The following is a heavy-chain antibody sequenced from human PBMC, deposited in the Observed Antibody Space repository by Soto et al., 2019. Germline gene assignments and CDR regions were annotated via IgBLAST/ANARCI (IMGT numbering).Heavy chain of an antibody. Sequence: EVQLLESGGGLVQPGGSLRLSCAASGFTFSSYAMSWVRQAQGKGLEWVSTITGSGSSTYYADSVKGRFTICRDNSENTLYLQMNSMRAEHTAVYYCAKPYNYVPEYWGQRTLVTVSS. V-gene: IGHV3-23*01. CDR2: ITGSGSST. CDR3: AKPYNYVPEY. CDR1: GFTFSSYA. J-gene: IGHJ4*02. D-gene: IGHD1-1*01.